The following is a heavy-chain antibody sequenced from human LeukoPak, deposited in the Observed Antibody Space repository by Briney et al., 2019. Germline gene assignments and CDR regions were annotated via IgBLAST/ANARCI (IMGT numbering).Heavy chain of an antibody. J-gene: IGHJ5*02. CDR1: GGTFSSYA. V-gene: IGHV1-69*01. CDR3: ARRITMVRGVTTDNWFDP. D-gene: IGHD3-10*01. CDR2: IIPIFGTA. Sequence: ASVKLSCKASGGTFSSYAISWVRQAPGQGLEWMGGIIPIFGTANYAQKFQGRVTITADESTSTAYMELSSLRSEDTAVYYCARRITMVRGVTTDNWFDPWGQGTLVTVSS.